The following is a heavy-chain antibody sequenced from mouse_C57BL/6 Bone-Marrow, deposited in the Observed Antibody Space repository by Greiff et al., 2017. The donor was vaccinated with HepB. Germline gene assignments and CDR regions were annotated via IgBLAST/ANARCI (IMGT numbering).Heavy chain of an antibody. CDR3: ARDHGDY. CDR1: GFTFSSYG. CDR2: ISSGGSYT. J-gene: IGHJ2*01. Sequence: EVHLVESGGDLVKPGGSLKLSCAASGFTFSSYGMSWVRQTPDKRLEWVATISSGGSYTYYQDSVKGRFTISRDNTKNTLYLQMGSLKAEDTAMYYCARDHGDYWGQGTTLTVSS. V-gene: IGHV5-6*01.